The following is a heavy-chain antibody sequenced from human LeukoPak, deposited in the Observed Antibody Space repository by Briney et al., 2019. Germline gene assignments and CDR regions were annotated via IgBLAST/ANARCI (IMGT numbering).Heavy chain of an antibody. CDR3: AREIYGGCLNS. Sequence: PGGSLRLSCAASGFTVSSNYMSWVRQAPGKGLEWVSVIYSGGSTYYADSVKGRFTISRDNARNSLCLQMNSLRDEDTAVYYCAREIYGGCLNSWGQGTPVTVSS. CDR1: GFTVSSNY. CDR2: IYSGGST. V-gene: IGHV3-66*01. J-gene: IGHJ4*02. D-gene: IGHD4-23*01.